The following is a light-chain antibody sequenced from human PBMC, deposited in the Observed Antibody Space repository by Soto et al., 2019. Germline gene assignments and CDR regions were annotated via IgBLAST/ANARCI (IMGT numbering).Light chain of an antibody. CDR3: QHRSTSPPTWT. V-gene: IGKV3-11*01. J-gene: IGKJ1*01. CDR2: DKS. Sequence: EIVLTKSPATLSLSPGDRATLSCRASQSIGTYLACYQQKAGQAPSLLIYDKSNRATGIPTRFRSSESGTDLNLTIRSLEPEDFAVYYCQHRSTSPPTWTCGQGTKGEIK. CDR1: QSIGTY.